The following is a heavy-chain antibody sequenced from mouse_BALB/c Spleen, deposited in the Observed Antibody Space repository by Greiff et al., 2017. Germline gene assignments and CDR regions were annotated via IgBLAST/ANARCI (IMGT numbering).Heavy chain of an antibody. V-gene: IGHV7-3*02. Sequence: EVKVVESGGGLVQPGGSLRLSCATSGFTFTDYYMSWVRQPPGKALEWLGFIRNKANGYTTEYSASVKGRFTISRDNSQSILYLQMNTLRAEDSATYYCARDNYGSSWAMDYWGQGTSVTVSS. J-gene: IGHJ4*01. CDR1: GFTFTDYY. CDR3: ARDNYGSSWAMDY. D-gene: IGHD1-1*01. CDR2: IRNKANGYTT.